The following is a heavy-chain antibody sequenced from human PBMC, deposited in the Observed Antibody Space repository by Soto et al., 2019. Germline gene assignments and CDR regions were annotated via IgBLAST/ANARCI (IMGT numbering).Heavy chain of an antibody. D-gene: IGHD6-19*01. Sequence: SEPLSLTCAVSGGSINSAGYSWNWIRQPPGEGLEWIGYIYHSGSFLYNPSLKSRVTISLDRSKNQFSLRLNSVTAADTAVFYCARSVGYRSGWWPYYFDYWGQGALVTVSS. J-gene: IGHJ4*02. CDR3: ARSVGYRSGWWPYYFDY. CDR1: GGSINSAGYS. V-gene: IGHV4-30-2*01. CDR2: IYHSGSF.